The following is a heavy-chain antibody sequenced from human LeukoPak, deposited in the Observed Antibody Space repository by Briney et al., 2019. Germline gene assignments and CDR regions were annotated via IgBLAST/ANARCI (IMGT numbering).Heavy chain of an antibody. Sequence: PGRSLRLSCAASGFTFSSYGMHWVRQAPGKGLEWVAVTWYDGSNKYYADSVKGRFTISRDNSKNTLYLQMNSLRAEDTAVYYCARDRTIFGVVTPQYYFDYWGQGTLVTVSS. D-gene: IGHD3-3*01. V-gene: IGHV3-33*01. CDR3: ARDRTIFGVVTPQYYFDY. CDR1: GFTFSSYG. CDR2: TWYDGSNK. J-gene: IGHJ4*02.